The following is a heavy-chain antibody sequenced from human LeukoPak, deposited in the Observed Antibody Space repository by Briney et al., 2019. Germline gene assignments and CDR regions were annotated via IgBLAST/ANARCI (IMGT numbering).Heavy chain of an antibody. CDR3: AKPSTDDILTGYSYPFDY. D-gene: IGHD3-9*01. CDR2: ISGGGGST. J-gene: IGHJ4*02. CDR1: GFTFSSYA. Sequence: GGSLRLSCAASGFTFSSYAMSWVRQAPGKGLEWVSAISGGGGSTYYADSVKGRFTSSRDNSKNTLYLQMNSLRAEDTAVYYCAKPSTDDILTGYSYPFDYWGQGTLVTVSS. V-gene: IGHV3-23*01.